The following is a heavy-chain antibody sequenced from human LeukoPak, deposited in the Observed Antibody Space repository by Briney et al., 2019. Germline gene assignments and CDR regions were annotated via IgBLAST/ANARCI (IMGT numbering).Heavy chain of an antibody. V-gene: IGHV3-15*01. CDR3: TTRAVAGSSPY. D-gene: IGHD6-19*01. CDR2: IKSKTDGGIT. J-gene: IGHJ4*02. CDR1: GFTFSNAW. Sequence: GGSLRLSCAASGFTFSNAWMSWVRQAPGKGVEGVGRIKSKTDGGITDYAARLKRRFIISRDDSKNTLYLQMNSLKTEDTALYYCTTRAVAGSSPYWGQRTLVPVSS.